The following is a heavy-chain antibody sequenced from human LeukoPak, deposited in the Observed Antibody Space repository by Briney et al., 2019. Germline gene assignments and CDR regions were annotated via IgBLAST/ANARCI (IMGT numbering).Heavy chain of an antibody. D-gene: IGHD3-22*01. CDR1: GFTFSSYS. V-gene: IGHV3-21*01. CDR2: ISSSSSYI. CDR3: ARFKPSGYFDY. Sequence: GGSLRLSCAASGFTFSSYSMNWVRQAPGKGLEWVSSISSSSSYIYYADSVKGRFTISRDNAKNSLYLQMNSLRAEDTAVYYCARFKPSGYFDYWGQGTLVTVSS. J-gene: IGHJ4*02.